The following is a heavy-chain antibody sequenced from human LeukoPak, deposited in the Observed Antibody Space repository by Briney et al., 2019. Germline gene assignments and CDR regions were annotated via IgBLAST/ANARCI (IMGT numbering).Heavy chain of an antibody. Sequence: TGGSLRLSCAASGFTFSTYWMTWVRQAPGKGLEWVANIKQDGSETYYVDSVKGRFTVSRDNAKNSLYPQMNSLRAEDTAVYYCARRVVPAADCWGRGTLVTVSS. J-gene: IGHJ4*02. D-gene: IGHD2-2*01. V-gene: IGHV3-7*02. CDR2: IKQDGSET. CDR1: GFTFSTYW. CDR3: ARRVVPAADC.